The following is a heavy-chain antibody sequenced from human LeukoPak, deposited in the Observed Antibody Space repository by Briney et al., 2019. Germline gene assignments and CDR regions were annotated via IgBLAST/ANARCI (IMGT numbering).Heavy chain of an antibody. D-gene: IGHD6-25*01. V-gene: IGHV3-53*01. CDR1: GFTVSSNY. J-gene: IGHJ4*02. Sequence: GGSLRLSCAASGFTVSSNYMSWVRQAPGKGLEWVSVIYSGGSTYYADSVKGRFTISRDNSKNTLYLQMNSLRAEDTAVYYCARTAGSGLNYYFDYWGQGTLVTVSS. CDR3: ARTAGSGLNYYFDY. CDR2: IYSGGST.